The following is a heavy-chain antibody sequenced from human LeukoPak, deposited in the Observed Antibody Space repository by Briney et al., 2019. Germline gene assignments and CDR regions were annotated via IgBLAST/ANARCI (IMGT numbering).Heavy chain of an antibody. CDR1: GGLNSSYY. CDR3: ARLRESSSSLDH. D-gene: IGHD6-6*01. V-gene: IGHV4-59*08. Sequence: SQTLSLTCTDSGGLNSSYYWTWLRPPPAKGQGLMWSGYIYYSGGTNYSRSRESRVTISIDTSKHQVSLKLSCVTAAGTAVYYCARLRESSSSLDHWGGGTGVSVSS. CDR2: IYYSGGT. J-gene: IGHJ4*02.